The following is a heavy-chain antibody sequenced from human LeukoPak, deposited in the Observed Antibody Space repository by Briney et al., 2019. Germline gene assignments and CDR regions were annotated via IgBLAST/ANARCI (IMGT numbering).Heavy chain of an antibody. J-gene: IGHJ4*02. CDR1: GFTFSSYA. Sequence: RGSLRLSCAASGFTFSSYAMSWVRQAPGKGLEWVSAISGSGGSTYYADSVKGRFTISRDNSKNTLYLQMNSLRAEDTAVYYCAKTLLSGGRFDYWGQGTLVTVSS. D-gene: IGHD2-15*01. V-gene: IGHV3-23*01. CDR2: ISGSGGST. CDR3: AKTLLSGGRFDY.